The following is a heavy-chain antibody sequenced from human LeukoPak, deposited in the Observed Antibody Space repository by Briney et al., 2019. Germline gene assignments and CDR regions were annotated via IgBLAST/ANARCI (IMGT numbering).Heavy chain of an antibody. Sequence: GGSLRLSCAASGFTFSSYALSWVRLAPGKGLEWVSVISGSGGSTYDADSVKGRFTISRDNSKNTVYLQMNSLRAEDTAKYYCAKVFEDTTMVWKYYYYGMDVWGQGTTVTVSS. D-gene: IGHD5-18*01. J-gene: IGHJ6*02. CDR3: AKVFEDTTMVWKYYYYGMDV. CDR2: ISGSGGST. CDR1: GFTFSSYA. V-gene: IGHV3-23*01.